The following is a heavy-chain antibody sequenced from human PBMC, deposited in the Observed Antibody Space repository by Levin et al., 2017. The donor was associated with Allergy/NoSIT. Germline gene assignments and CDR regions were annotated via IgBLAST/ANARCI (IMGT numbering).Heavy chain of an antibody. CDR3: ARAPVLPSYDILTALGGYYYYGMDV. D-gene: IGHD3-9*01. J-gene: IGHJ6*02. CDR2: ISYDGSNK. Sequence: PGGSLRLSCAASGFTFSSYAMHWVRQAPGKGLEWVAVISYDGSNKYYADSVKGRFTISRDNSKNTLYLQMNSLRAEDTAVYYCARAPVLPSYDILTALGGYYYYGMDVWGQGTTVTVSS. V-gene: IGHV3-30*04. CDR1: GFTFSSYA.